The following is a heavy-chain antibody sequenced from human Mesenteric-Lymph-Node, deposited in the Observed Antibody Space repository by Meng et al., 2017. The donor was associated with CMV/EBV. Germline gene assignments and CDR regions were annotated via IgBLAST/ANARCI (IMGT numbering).Heavy chain of an antibody. Sequence: SLKISCAASGFTFDDYAMHWVRQAPGKGPEWVSGISWNSGSIAYADSVKGRFTISRDNTKNSLYLQMNSLRAEDTAVYYCAMDLEGYCTSTTCRRFDRWGQGTLVTVPQ. V-gene: IGHV3-9*01. CDR1: GFTFDDYA. CDR3: AMDLEGYCTSTTCRRFDR. J-gene: IGHJ4*02. D-gene: IGHD2-2*01. CDR2: ISWNSGSI.